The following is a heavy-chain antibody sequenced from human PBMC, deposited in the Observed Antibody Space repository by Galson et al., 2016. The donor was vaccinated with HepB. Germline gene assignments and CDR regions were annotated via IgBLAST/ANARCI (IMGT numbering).Heavy chain of an antibody. CDR3: ARGGPNDGNSFVSRAFDI. V-gene: IGHV4-61*02. CDR2: IYSSGST. CDR1: GGSISSGSYY. J-gene: IGHJ3*02. D-gene: IGHD5-18*01. Sequence: TLSLTCTVSGGSISSGSYYWNWIRQPAGKGLEWIGRIYSSGSTNYNPSLKSRVTISADTSKNQFSLKRSSVTAADTAVYYCARGGPNDGNSFVSRAFDIWGQGTMVTVSS.